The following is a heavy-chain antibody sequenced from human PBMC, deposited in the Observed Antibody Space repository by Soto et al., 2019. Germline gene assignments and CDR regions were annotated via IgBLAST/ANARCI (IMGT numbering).Heavy chain of an antibody. V-gene: IGHV1-46*01. Sequence: ASVKVSCKASGYTFTSYYMHWVRQAPGQGLEWMGIINPSGGSTSYAQKFQGRVTMTRDTSTSTVYMELSSLRSEDTAVYYCARDLSYPRIAARPDLFDYWGQGTLVTVSS. D-gene: IGHD6-6*01. CDR3: ARDLSYPRIAARPDLFDY. J-gene: IGHJ4*02. CDR2: INPSGGST. CDR1: GYTFTSYY.